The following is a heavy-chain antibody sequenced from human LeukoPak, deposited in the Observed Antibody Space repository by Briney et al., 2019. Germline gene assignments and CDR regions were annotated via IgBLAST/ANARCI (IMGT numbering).Heavy chain of an antibody. Sequence: GGSLRLSCAAYGLTFSNYWMNWVRQVPGKRMEWVSRINMNGSSTSYADSVKGRFSISRDNAKNTLYLQMNSLRAEDTAVYYCARGGRALWLGGLLGYWGQGSLVTVSS. CDR2: INMNGSST. J-gene: IGHJ4*02. D-gene: IGHD3-10*01. CDR1: GLTFSNYW. V-gene: IGHV3-74*01. CDR3: ARGGRALWLGGLLGY.